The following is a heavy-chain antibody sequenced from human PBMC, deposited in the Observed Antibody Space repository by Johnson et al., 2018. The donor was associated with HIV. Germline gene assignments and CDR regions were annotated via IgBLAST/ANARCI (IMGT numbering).Heavy chain of an antibody. CDR3: AKVGGYSYGER. J-gene: IGHJ3*01. V-gene: IGHV3-66*01. D-gene: IGHD5-18*01. CDR2: IRSKGNT. CDR1: GFTVSSNY. Sequence: VQLVESGGGLVQPGGSLRLSCAAFGFTVSSNYMSWVRQAPGKGLEWVGLIRSKGNTYATVYSASLKGRFTISRDNSKNTLYLQMNSLRAEDTAVYYCAKVGGYSYGERWGQGTMVTVSS.